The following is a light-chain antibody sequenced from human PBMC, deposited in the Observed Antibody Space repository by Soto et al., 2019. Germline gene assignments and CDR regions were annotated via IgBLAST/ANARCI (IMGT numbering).Light chain of an antibody. CDR2: GVS. V-gene: IGLV2-14*01. Sequence: QSALTQPASVSGSPGQSITISCSGTRSDLGSYNYVAWYQQFPGKTPKILIYGVSNRPSGVSSRFSGSKSGDTASLTISGLQAEDEADYYCISYTGSSTSYVFGSGTKVTVL. CDR3: ISYTGSSTSYV. CDR1: RSDLGSYNY. J-gene: IGLJ1*01.